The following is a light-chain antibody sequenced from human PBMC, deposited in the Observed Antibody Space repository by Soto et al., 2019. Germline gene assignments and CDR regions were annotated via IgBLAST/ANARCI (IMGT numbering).Light chain of an antibody. V-gene: IGLV4-69*01. CDR1: SGHSNYA. Sequence: QSVLTQSPSASASLRASVKLTCTLSSGHSNYAIAWHQQQPEKGPRYLMKLNSDGSHSKGDGIPDRFSGSSSGAERYLTISSLQSEDEADYYCQTWGSGIVVFGGGTKLTVL. CDR2: LNSDGSH. CDR3: QTWGSGIVV. J-gene: IGLJ2*01.